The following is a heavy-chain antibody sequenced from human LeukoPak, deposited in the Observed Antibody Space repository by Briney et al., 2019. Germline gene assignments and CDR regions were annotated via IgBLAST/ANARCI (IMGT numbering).Heavy chain of an antibody. CDR2: IYYSGST. V-gene: IGHV4-39*07. J-gene: IGHJ4*02. CDR3: ARGQGSGIAAPD. Sequence: SETLSLTCTVSGGSISSSSYYWGWIRQPPGKGLEWIGSIYYSGSTYYNPSLKSRVTISVDTSKNQFSLKLSSVTAADTAVYYCARGQGSGIAAPDWGQGTLVTVSS. D-gene: IGHD6-13*01. CDR1: GGSISSSSYY.